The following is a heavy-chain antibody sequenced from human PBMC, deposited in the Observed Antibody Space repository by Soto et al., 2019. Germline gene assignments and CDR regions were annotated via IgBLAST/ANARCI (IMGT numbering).Heavy chain of an antibody. CDR3: AASFLVVGNYYYYGMDV. D-gene: IGHD6-6*01. CDR2: ISGSGGST. V-gene: IGHV3-23*01. Sequence: GGSLRLSCAASGFTFSSYAMSWVRQAPGKGLEWVSAISGSGGSTYYADSVKGRFTISRDNSKSTLYLQMNSLRAEDTAVYYCAASFLVVGNYYYYGMDVWGQGTTVTVSS. CDR1: GFTFSSYA. J-gene: IGHJ6*02.